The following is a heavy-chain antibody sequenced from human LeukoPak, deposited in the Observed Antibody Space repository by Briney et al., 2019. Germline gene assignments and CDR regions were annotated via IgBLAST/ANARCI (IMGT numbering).Heavy chain of an antibody. CDR3: AKDIGLYDFWSGYYTFDY. Sequence: GRSLRLSCAASGFTFDDYAMHWVRQAPGKGLEWVSGISWNSGSIGYADSVKGRFTISRDNAKNSLYLQMNSLRAEDTALSYCAKDIGLYDFWSGYYTFDYWGQGNLVIVSS. D-gene: IGHD3-3*01. J-gene: IGHJ4*02. V-gene: IGHV3-9*01. CDR2: ISWNSGSI. CDR1: GFTFDDYA.